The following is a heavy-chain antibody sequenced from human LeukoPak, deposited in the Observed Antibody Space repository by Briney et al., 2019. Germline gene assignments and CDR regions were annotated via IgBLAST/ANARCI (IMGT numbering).Heavy chain of an antibody. D-gene: IGHD3-10*01. J-gene: IGHJ4*02. CDR3: ANSQLWFGEAHYYFDY. V-gene: IGHV3-53*01. CDR1: GFIVSSNY. CDR2: ISGGGIT. Sequence: GGSLRLSCAASGFIVSSNYMSWVRQAPGKGLEWVSVISGGGITYYTDSVKGRFTISRDNSKNTLYLQMNSLRAEDTAVYYCANSQLWFGEAHYYFDYWGQGTLVTVSS.